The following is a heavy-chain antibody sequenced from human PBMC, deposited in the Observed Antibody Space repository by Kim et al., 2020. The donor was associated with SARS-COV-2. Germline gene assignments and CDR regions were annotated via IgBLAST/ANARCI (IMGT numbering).Heavy chain of an antibody. CDR3: ARGYRDSSGWYRGLHVGYYFDY. J-gene: IGHJ4*02. V-gene: IGHV4-34*01. Sequence: SETLSLTCAVYGGSFSGYYWSWIRQPPGKGLEWIGEINHSGSTNYNPSLKSRVTISVDTSKNQFSLKLSSVTAADTAVYYCARGYRDSSGWYRGLHVGYYFDYWGQGTLVTVSS. CDR2: INHSGST. D-gene: IGHD6-19*01. CDR1: GGSFSGYY.